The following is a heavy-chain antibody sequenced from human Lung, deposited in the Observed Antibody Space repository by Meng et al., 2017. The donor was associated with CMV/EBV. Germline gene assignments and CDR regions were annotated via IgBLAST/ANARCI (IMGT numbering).Heavy chain of an antibody. J-gene: IGHJ4*02. D-gene: IGHD2-2*01. CDR3: ATTSNGFFYS. Sequence: GGSLRLSCAASGFNFSTYWMHWVRQAPGKGLVWVSRINSDGSTRYADSVRGRFTISRDNAKNTLYLQMNSLRAEDTAVYYCATTSNGFFYSWGQGALVTVSS. CDR2: INSDGST. V-gene: IGHV3-74*01. CDR1: GFNFSTYW.